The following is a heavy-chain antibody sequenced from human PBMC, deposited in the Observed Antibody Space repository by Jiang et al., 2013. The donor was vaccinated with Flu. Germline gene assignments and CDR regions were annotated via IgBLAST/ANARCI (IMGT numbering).Heavy chain of an antibody. CDR3: ARTRGRIEQ. Sequence: LKSRVTISVDTSKNQFSLKLSSVTAADTAVYYCARTRGRIEQWGQGTQVTVSS. V-gene: IGHV4-31*02. D-gene: IGHD1/OR15-1a*01. J-gene: IGHJ4*02.